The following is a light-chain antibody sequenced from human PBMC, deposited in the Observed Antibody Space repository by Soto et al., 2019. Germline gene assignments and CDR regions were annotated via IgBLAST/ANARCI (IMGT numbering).Light chain of an antibody. CDR2: AAS. Sequence: IQLTQSPSSLSASVGDRVTITCRASQGISSYLAWYQQKPGEAPKLLIYAASTLQGGVPSRFSGSGSGTDFTLTISSLQPEDFATYYCQQLDSYVFTFGPGTKVDIK. CDR1: QGISSY. V-gene: IGKV1-9*01. J-gene: IGKJ3*01. CDR3: QQLDSYVFT.